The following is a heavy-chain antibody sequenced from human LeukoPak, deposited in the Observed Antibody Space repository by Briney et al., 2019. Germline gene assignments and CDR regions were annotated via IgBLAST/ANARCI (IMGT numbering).Heavy chain of an antibody. V-gene: IGHV3-21*01. CDR3: ARGEYYLDY. J-gene: IGHJ4*02. Sequence: GGSLRLSCAASGFTFSSYSMNWVRQAPGKGMEWVSSIGNSISYRYYADSVKGRFTISRDNAKNSLYLQMNSLRAEDTAVYYCARGEYYLDYWGQGTLVTVSS. CDR2: IGNSISYR. CDR1: GFTFSSYS.